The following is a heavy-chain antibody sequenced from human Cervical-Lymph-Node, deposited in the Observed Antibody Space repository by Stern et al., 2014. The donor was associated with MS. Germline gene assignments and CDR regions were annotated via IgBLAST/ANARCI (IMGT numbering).Heavy chain of an antibody. V-gene: IGHV4-61*02. CDR3: AREHCRGGSCYSPPYNWFDP. D-gene: IGHD2-15*01. J-gene: IGHJ5*02. CDR1: CLSISSHSHY. Sequence: QLQLQESGPGLVKPSQTLALTFSVSCLSISSHSHYWSWIRQSAEKGLEWIGRIYSTGSTEYNPTLKSRVTISVDTSKNQFSLRLSSVTVADTAVYYCAREHCRGGSCYSPPYNWFDPWGQGTQVTVSS. CDR2: IYSTGST.